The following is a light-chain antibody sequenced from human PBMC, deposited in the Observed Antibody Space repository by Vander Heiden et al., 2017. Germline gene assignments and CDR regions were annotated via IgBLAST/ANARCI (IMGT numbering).Light chain of an antibody. CDR3: QQYYSFPGT. V-gene: IGKV4-1*01. CDR1: QSVLYSFNNKNY. Sequence: LISPSPPSLSRAMGETATINCKCSQSVLYSFNNKNYLAWYQQKPGQPPRLVMYWASTRGSGVPDRFSGSGSGTHFTLTISSLQAEDVAVYYCQQYYSFPGTFGQGTKVEIK. J-gene: IGKJ1*01. CDR2: WAS.